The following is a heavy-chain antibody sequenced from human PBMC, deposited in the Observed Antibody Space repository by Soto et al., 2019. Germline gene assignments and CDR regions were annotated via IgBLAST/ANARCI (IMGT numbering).Heavy chain of an antibody. CDR1: GYSFSNFW. CDR3: ARPPLPGYSIHFNS. V-gene: IGHV5-51*01. D-gene: IGHD2-15*01. CDR2: IYPDDSDT. Sequence: GESLKISCQASGYSFSNFWIAWVRQMPGEGLEWLGIIYPDDSDTRYSPSFLGQVTISADKSIKTTYLQWSSLKASDTALYYCARPPLPGYSIHFNSWGRGTLVTVSS. J-gene: IGHJ4*02.